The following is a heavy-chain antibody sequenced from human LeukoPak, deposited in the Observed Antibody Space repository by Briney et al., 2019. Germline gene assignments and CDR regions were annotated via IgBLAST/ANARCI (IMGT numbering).Heavy chain of an antibody. D-gene: IGHD1-26*01. CDR1: GITFSSYG. Sequence: GGSLRLSCAASGITFSSYGMSWVRQAPGKGLEWVSSISSTGGTTYYADSVKGRFTISRDNAKNSLYLQMNSLRAEDTAVYYCARDEVGGPLKYWGQGILVTVSS. CDR2: ISSTGGTT. V-gene: IGHV3-23*01. J-gene: IGHJ4*02. CDR3: ARDEVGGPLKY.